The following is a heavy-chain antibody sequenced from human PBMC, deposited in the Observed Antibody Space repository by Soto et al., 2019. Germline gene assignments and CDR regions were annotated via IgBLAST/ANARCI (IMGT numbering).Heavy chain of an antibody. D-gene: IGHD5-18*01. V-gene: IGHV3-33*01. Sequence: QVRLVESGGGVVQPGRSLRLSCAASGFTFSTYGMHWVRQAPGKGLEWVAVIWYDESHEYYADSVKGRFTISRDNSKITLYLQINSLRVEDTAFYFGARDRGYKHGTVVSWYFDDWGQGALVTVSS. CDR2: IWYDESHE. CDR3: ARDRGYKHGTVVSWYFDD. CDR1: GFTFSTYG. J-gene: IGHJ4*02.